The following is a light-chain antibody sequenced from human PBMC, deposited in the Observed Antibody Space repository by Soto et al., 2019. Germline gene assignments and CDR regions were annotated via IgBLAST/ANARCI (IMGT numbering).Light chain of an antibody. CDR2: QAS. Sequence: DIQMTQSPSTLSASVGDRVSITCRASQSISRQLAWYQQKPGKAPNLLIYQASNLETGVPSRFTGSGPGTEFTLTISSLRPDGLATYYCLQYQSYWTFGQGTKVEVK. V-gene: IGKV1-5*03. CDR3: LQYQSYWT. CDR1: QSISRQ. J-gene: IGKJ1*01.